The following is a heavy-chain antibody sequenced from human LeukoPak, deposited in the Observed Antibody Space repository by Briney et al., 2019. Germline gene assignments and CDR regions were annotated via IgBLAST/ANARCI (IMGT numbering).Heavy chain of an antibody. J-gene: IGHJ4*02. D-gene: IGHD2-21*02. CDR1: GGSISSSSYY. CDR2: IYYSGST. V-gene: IGHV4-39*01. Sequence: KPSETLSLTCTVSGGSISSSSYYWGWIRQPPGKGLEWIGSIYYSGSTYYNPSLKSRVTISVDTSKNQFSLKLSSVTAADTAVYYCARRVVVVTAISYYYFDYWGQGTLVTVSS. CDR3: ARRVVVVTAISYYYFDY.